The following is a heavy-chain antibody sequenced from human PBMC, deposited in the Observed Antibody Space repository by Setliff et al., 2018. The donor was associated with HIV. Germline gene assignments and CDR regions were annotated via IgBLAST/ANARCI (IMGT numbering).Heavy chain of an antibody. J-gene: IGHJ6*02. D-gene: IGHD6-13*01. CDR1: GGSIYSNNW. Sequence: SETLSLTCAVSGGSIYSNNWWSWVRQPPGMGLEWIGEINHSGSTNYNPSLKSRVTISVDTSKNQFSLKLSSVTAADTAVYYCTRAEQQLPYYYYYYGMDVWGQGTTVTVSS. V-gene: IGHV4-4*02. CDR2: INHSGST. CDR3: TRAEQQLPYYYYYYGMDV.